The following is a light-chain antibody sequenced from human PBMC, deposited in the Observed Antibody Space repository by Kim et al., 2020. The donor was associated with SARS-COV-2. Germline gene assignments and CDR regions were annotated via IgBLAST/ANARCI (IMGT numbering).Light chain of an antibody. CDR3: QQNDAFPIT. J-gene: IGKJ5*01. Sequence: ASVGDRVTISCQATQVMRKFLNWYQQRPGKAPQLLIYDVSNLQTGGPSRFSGSGYGTEFTLTISSLQPEDFATYYCQQNDAFPITFGQGTRLEIK. CDR1: QVMRKF. V-gene: IGKV1-33*01. CDR2: DVS.